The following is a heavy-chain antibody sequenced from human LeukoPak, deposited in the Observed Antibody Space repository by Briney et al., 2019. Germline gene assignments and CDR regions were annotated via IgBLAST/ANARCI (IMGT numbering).Heavy chain of an antibody. CDR1: GGSISSYY. CDR2: IYYSGST. Sequence: SETLSLTCTVSGGSISSYYCSWIRQPPGKGLEWIGYIYYSGSTNYNPSLKSRVTISVDTSKSQFSLKLSSVTAADTAVYYCARDGDYYGSGSPLLHYGMDVWGQGTTVTVSS. CDR3: ARDGDYYGSGSPLLHYGMDV. D-gene: IGHD3-10*01. V-gene: IGHV4-59*01. J-gene: IGHJ6*02.